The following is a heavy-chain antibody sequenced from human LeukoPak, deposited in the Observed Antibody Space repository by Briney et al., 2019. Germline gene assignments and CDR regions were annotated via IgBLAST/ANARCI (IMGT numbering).Heavy chain of an antibody. Sequence: PSETLSLTCAVYGGSFSGYYWSWIRQPPGKGLEWIGEINHSGSTNYNPSLKSRVTISVDTSKNQFSLKLSSVTAADTAVYYCARDSFWSGYYPLDCWGQGTLVTVSS. CDR1: GGSFSGYY. CDR2: INHSGST. V-gene: IGHV4-34*01. CDR3: ARDSFWSGYYPLDC. J-gene: IGHJ4*02. D-gene: IGHD3-3*01.